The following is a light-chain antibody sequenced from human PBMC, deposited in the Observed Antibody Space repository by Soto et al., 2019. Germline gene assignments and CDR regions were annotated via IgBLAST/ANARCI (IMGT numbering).Light chain of an antibody. CDR3: QQRSNWPLT. J-gene: IGKJ4*01. V-gene: IGKV3-11*01. CDR1: QSVSSY. CDR2: DAS. Sequence: IVLTQSPATLAWSPGERGTLSCRASQSVSSYLAWYQQKPGQAPRLLIYDASNRATGIPARFSGSGSGTDFTLTISSLEPEDFAVYYCQQRSNWPLTFGGGTKVDIK.